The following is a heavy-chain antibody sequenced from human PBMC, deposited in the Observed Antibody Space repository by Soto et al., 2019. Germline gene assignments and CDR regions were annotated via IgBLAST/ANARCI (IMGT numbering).Heavy chain of an antibody. J-gene: IGHJ4*02. Sequence: QVQLVESGGGVVQPGRSLRLSCAASGFTFSSYGMHWVRQAPGKGLEWVAFISYDGSNKYYADSVKGRFTISRDNSKNTLYLQMNSLRAEDTAVYYCAKDHPSSNGPDYWGQGTLVTVSS. CDR3: AKDHPSSNGPDY. CDR1: GFTFSSYG. D-gene: IGHD6-13*01. CDR2: ISYDGSNK. V-gene: IGHV3-30*18.